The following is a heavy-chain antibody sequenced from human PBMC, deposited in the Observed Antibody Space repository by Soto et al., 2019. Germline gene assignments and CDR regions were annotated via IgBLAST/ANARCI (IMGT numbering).Heavy chain of an antibody. V-gene: IGHV4-30-2*01. CDR2: IYHSGST. Sequence: PSXTLSLTCAVSGGSMSSGGYSWSWIRQPPGKGLEWIGYIYHSGSTYYNPSLKSRVTISVDGSKNQFSLKLSSVTAADTAVYYCARGQVVAAQHWGQGTLVTVS. CDR3: ARGQVVAAQH. D-gene: IGHD2-15*01. J-gene: IGHJ4*02. CDR1: GGSMSSGGYS.